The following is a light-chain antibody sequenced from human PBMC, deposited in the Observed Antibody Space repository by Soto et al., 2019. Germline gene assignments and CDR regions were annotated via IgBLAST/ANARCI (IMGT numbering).Light chain of an antibody. Sequence: EIVLTQSPGTLSLSPGERATLSCRASQSVSSSYSAWYQQKPCQAPRLLIYGASKRATGIPNRFSGSGSGTDFTLTISSLEPEDFAVYYCQQRSSFPLTFGGGTKVEIK. CDR3: QQRSSFPLT. J-gene: IGKJ4*02. CDR1: QSVSSSY. V-gene: IGKV3D-20*02. CDR2: GAS.